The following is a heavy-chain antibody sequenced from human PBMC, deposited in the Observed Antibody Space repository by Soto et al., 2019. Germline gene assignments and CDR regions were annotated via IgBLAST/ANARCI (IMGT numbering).Heavy chain of an antibody. CDR2: IFYSGTT. J-gene: IGHJ4*02. CDR1: GGSISSGGYY. Sequence: LSLTCSVSGGSISSGGYYWSWIRHHPGKGLEWIGNIFYSGTTYYNPSLKSRVFISMDKSKNQFFLKMTSVTAADTAVYYCVRAPQHLEVVTAHPGHLDYWGQGALVTV. CDR3: VRAPQHLEVVTAHPGHLDY. V-gene: IGHV4-31*03. D-gene: IGHD2-21*02.